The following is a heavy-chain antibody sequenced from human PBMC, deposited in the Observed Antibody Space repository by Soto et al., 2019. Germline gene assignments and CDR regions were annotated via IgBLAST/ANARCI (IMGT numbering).Heavy chain of an antibody. J-gene: IGHJ6*02. D-gene: IGHD3-22*01. CDR1: GGSISTYY. Sequence: SETLSLTCTVSGGSISTYYWSWIRQPPGKGLEWIGYIYYSGNTYYNPSLKSRVTMSVDTSRNQLLLQLNSVTAADTAVYYCASSSGRTIGGMDVWGQGTTVTVSS. CDR3: ASSSGRTIGGMDV. CDR2: IYYSGNT. V-gene: IGHV4-59*01.